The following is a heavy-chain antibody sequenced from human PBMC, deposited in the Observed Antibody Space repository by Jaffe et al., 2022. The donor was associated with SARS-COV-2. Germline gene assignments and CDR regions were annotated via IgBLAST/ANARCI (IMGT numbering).Heavy chain of an antibody. V-gene: IGHV3-23*01. CDR2: ISGSGGST. Sequence: EVQLLESGGGLVQPGGSLRLSCAASGFTFSSYAMSWVRQAPGKGLEWVSAISGSGGSTYYADSVKGRFTISRDNSKNTLYLQMNSLRAEDTAVYYCAKGQMTPFQLRRGGNWFDPWGQGTLVTVSS. J-gene: IGHJ5*02. D-gene: IGHD3-3*01. CDR3: AKGQMTPFQLRRGGNWFDP. CDR1: GFTFSSYA.